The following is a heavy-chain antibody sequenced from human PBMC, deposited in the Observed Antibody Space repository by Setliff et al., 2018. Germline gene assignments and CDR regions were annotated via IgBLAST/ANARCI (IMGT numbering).Heavy chain of an antibody. D-gene: IGHD3-10*01. V-gene: IGHV4-38-2*02. Sequence: SETLSLTCTVSGHSISSRYYWGWIRQPPGKGLAWIGSIYHSGSAYYNPSLKSRVTISVDMSKNQFSLKLSSVTAADTAVYYRARLRPERGSGTPDYWGQGTLVTVSS. CDR1: GHSISSRYY. CDR3: ARLRPERGSGTPDY. CDR2: IYHSGSA. J-gene: IGHJ4*02.